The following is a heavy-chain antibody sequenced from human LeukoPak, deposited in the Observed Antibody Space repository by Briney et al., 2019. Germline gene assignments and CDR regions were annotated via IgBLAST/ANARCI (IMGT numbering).Heavy chain of an antibody. D-gene: IGHD4-11*01. J-gene: IGHJ6*02. Sequence: GGSLRLSCAASGFTFSSNWMHWVRQTPGKGLVWVSRINSDGSFTDYADSVKGRFTISRGNAKNTLFLQMHSLRAEDTAVYSCARSKYSAGLDVWGQGTTVTVSS. V-gene: IGHV3-74*01. CDR2: INSDGSFT. CDR3: ARSKYSAGLDV. CDR1: GFTFSSNW.